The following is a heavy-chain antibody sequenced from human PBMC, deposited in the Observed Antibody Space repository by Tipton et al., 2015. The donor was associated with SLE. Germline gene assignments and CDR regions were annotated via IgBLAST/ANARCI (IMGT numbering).Heavy chain of an antibody. D-gene: IGHD5-18*01. CDR2: IYTSGST. J-gene: IGHJ4*02. CDR3: ARTASYVRFFDY. CDR1: GGSISSGSYY. Sequence: TLSLTCTVSGGSISSGSYYWSWIRQPAGKGLEWIGYIYTSGSTNYNPSLKSRVTISVDTSKNQFSLKLSSVTAADTAVYYCARTASYVRFFDYWGQGTLATVSS. V-gene: IGHV4-61*09.